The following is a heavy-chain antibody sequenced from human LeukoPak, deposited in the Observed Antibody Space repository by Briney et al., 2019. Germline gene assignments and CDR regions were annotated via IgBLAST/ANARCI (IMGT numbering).Heavy chain of an antibody. Sequence: KPSETLSLTCTVSSGSFSSRSYYCGWIRQPPGMGLEWIATINYSGTTYYNPSLKSRVTIFVDTSKNQFSLSLSSVTAADTAIYYCARKYLQLDGIDSWDQGTLVTVSS. CDR3: ARKYLQLDGIDS. CDR2: INYSGTT. J-gene: IGHJ4*02. D-gene: IGHD1-1*01. CDR1: SGSFSSRSYY. V-gene: IGHV4-39*01.